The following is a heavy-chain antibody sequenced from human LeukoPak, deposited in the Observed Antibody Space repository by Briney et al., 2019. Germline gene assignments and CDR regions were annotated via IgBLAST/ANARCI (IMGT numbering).Heavy chain of an antibody. CDR2: IIPIFGTA. V-gene: IGHV1-69*05. CDR1: GGTFSSYA. D-gene: IGHD3-3*01. Sequence: HRASVKVSCKASGGTFSSYAIGWVRQAPGQGLEWMGRIIPIFGTANYAQKFQGRVTITTDESTSTAYMELSSLRSEDTAVYYCARDSDYDFWSGTFDYWGQGTLVTVSS. J-gene: IGHJ4*02. CDR3: ARDSDYDFWSGTFDY.